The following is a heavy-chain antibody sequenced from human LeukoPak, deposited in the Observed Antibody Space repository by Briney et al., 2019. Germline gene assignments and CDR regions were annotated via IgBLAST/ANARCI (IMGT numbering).Heavy chain of an antibody. Sequence: GASVKVSCKASGYTFTACYMHWVRQAPGQGLEWMGWIDSKNGDTKYAQKLQSRLTISRDTSIGIAYMELRSLISDDTAVYYCASEAYCSGGRFSVQRVASWGQGTPVTVSS. CDR2: IDSKNGDT. D-gene: IGHD2-15*01. V-gene: IGHV1-2*02. CDR3: ASEAYCSGGRFSVQRVAS. CDR1: GYTFTACY. J-gene: IGHJ4*02.